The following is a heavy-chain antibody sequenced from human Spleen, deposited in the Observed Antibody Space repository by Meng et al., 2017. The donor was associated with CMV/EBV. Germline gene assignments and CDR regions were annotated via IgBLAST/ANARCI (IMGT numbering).Heavy chain of an antibody. CDR2: IYPGDSNT. D-gene: IGHD5-12*01. CDR3: VRRNGYSGYDEGDY. Sequence: SGYSFSNYWIAWVRQMPGRGLECMGIIYPGDSNTMYSPSFQGQVTIPADTSISTAYLQWSSLKASDTAMYYCVRRNGYSGYDEGDYWGQGTLVTVSS. CDR1: GYSFSNYW. V-gene: IGHV5-51*01. J-gene: IGHJ4*02.